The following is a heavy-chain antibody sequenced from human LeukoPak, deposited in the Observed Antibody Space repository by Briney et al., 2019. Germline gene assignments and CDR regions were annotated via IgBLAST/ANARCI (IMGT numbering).Heavy chain of an antibody. CDR1: GYTFTGYY. V-gene: IGHV1-2*02. CDR3: ARDLGTYYYDFDY. J-gene: IGHJ4*02. D-gene: IGHD3-10*01. CDR2: INPNSGGT. Sequence: ASVKVSCKASGYTFTGYYMHWVRQAPGQGLEWMGWINPNSGGTNYAQKFQRRVTMTRDTSISTAYMELSRLRSDDTAVYYCARDLGTYYYDFDYWGQGTLITVSS.